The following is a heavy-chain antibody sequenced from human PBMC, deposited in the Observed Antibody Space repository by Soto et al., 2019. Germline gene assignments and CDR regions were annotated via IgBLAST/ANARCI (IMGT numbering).Heavy chain of an antibody. J-gene: IGHJ4*02. CDR1: GGSISSSSYY. CDR3: ARGSYYYDSSGYYHY. V-gene: IGHV4-39*07. CDR2: IYYSGST. Sequence: SETLSLTCTVSGGSISSSSYYWGWIRQPPGKGLEWIGSIYYSGSTYYNPSLKSRVTISVDTSKNQFSLKLSSVTAADTAVYYCARGSYYYDSSGYYHYWGQG. D-gene: IGHD3-22*01.